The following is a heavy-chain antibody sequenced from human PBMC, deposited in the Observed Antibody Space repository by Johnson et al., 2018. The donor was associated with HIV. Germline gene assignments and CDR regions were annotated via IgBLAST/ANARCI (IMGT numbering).Heavy chain of an antibody. CDR2: ISGSGGST. V-gene: IGHV3-23*04. D-gene: IGHD5-18*01. CDR1: GFTFSSYA. J-gene: IGHJ3*02. CDR3: AAVDTVMVTGAFDI. Sequence: MQLVESGGGLVQPGGSLRLSCAASGFTFSSYAMSWVRQAPGKGLEWVSAISGSGGSTYYADSVKGRFTISRDNSKNTLYLQMNSLRAEYTALYYCAAVDTVMVTGAFDIWGQGTMVTVSS.